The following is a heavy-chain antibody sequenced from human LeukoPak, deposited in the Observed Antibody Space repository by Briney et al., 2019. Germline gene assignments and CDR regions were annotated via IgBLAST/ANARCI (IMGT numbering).Heavy chain of an antibody. CDR1: GFTFSSYE. J-gene: IGHJ5*02. D-gene: IGHD3-10*01. Sequence: GGSLRLSCAASGFTFSSYEMNWVRQAPGKGLEWVSYISSSGSTIYYADSVKGRFTISRDNAKNSLYLQMNSLRAEDTAVYYCARTIPFYGSGSYYNGWFDPWGQGTLVTVSS. CDR3: ARTIPFYGSGSYYNGWFDP. CDR2: ISSSGSTI. V-gene: IGHV3-48*03.